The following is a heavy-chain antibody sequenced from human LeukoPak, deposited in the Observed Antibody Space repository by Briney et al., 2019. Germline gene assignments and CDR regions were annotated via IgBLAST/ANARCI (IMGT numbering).Heavy chain of an antibody. CDR2: ISSRSSYI. CDR3: ARAGSYFPDY. J-gene: IGHJ4*02. V-gene: IGHV3-21*01. D-gene: IGHD3-10*01. CDR1: GFTFNNYS. Sequence: GGSLRLSCAASGFTFNNYSMNWVRQAPGKGLEWVSSISSRSSYIYYADSVKGRFTISSDNAKYSLYLPMSSLSAQETAVYYCARAGSYFPDYWGQGTLVTVSS.